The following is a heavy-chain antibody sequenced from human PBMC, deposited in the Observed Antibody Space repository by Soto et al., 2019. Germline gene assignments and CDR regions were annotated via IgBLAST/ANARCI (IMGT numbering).Heavy chain of an antibody. CDR2: IFHSGST. J-gene: IGHJ4*02. CDR3: ARSTGYCSNGVCSVFDY. D-gene: IGHD2-8*01. Sequence: PSETLSLTCTVSGYSIRSDYYWGWIRQPPGKELEWIGNIFHSGSTYYNPSLKSRVTISVDTSKNQFLLKMTSVAATDTAVYYCARSTGYCSNGVCSVFDYWGQGTLVTVSS. V-gene: IGHV4-38-2*02. CDR1: GYSIRSDYY.